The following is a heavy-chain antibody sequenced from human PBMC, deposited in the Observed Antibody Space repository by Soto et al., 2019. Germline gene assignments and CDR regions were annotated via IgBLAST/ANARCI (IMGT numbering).Heavy chain of an antibody. CDR3: ARDQGVAAAGITWFDP. CDR2: IHSSGST. CDR1: GASMNSYH. D-gene: IGHD6-13*01. J-gene: IGHJ5*02. V-gene: IGHV4-4*07. Sequence: SETLSLTCTVSGASMNSYHWSWIRQPAGKGLEWIGHIHSSGSTNYNPSLKSRVTMSVDTSKNQFSLRLMSLAAADTAVYYCARDQGVAAAGITWFDPWGQGSLVTVSS.